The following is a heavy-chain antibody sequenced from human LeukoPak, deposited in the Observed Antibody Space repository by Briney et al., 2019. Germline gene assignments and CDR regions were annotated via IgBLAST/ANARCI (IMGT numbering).Heavy chain of an antibody. V-gene: IGHV1-3*04. D-gene: IGHD5-12*01. CDR3: ARDRGGRWDDYYFGI. J-gene: IGHJ4*02. CDR1: GYTFTSYN. Sequence: ASVKVSCKASGYTFTSYNMHWVRQAPGQRPEWMGWINTGSGNTKYSQKFQGRVTISRDTSASTVDMELSSLRSEDMAVFYCARDRGGRWDDYYFGIWGQGTLVTVSS. CDR2: INTGSGNT.